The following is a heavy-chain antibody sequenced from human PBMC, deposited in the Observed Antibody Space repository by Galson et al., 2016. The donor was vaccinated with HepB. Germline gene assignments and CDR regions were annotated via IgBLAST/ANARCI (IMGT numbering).Heavy chain of an antibody. Sequence: ETLSLTCTVSNASVSSGSYYWSWIRQPPGKGLEWIGYIYYSGTTNYSPSLRSRVTISVDTSKNQFSLTLSSVTAADTAVYYCARDSGFGELSFIFDSWGQGTLVAVSS. CDR1: NASVSSGSYY. J-gene: IGHJ4*02. CDR3: ARDSGFGELSFIFDS. CDR2: IYYSGTT. D-gene: IGHD3-10*01. V-gene: IGHV4-61*01.